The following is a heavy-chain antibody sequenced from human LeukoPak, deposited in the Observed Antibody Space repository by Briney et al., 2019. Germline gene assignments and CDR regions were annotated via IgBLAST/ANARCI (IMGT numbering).Heavy chain of an antibody. CDR1: GFTFINYA. D-gene: IGHD3-10*01. V-gene: IGHV3-30-3*01. Sequence: PGGSLRLSCAASGFTFINYAMSWVRQAPGKGLEWVAVISYDGSNKYYADSVKGRFTISRDNSKNTLYLQMNSLRAEDTAVYYCARAPSSYYYGSGPNWFDPWGQGTLVTVSS. CDR2: ISYDGSNK. CDR3: ARAPSSYYYGSGPNWFDP. J-gene: IGHJ5*02.